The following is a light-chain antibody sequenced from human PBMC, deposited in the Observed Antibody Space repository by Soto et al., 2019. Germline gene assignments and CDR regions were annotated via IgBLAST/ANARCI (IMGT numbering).Light chain of an antibody. V-gene: IGLV2-11*01. CDR2: DVS. CDR1: SSDVGGYNY. J-gene: IGLJ1*01. Sequence: QSVLTQPPSASGSPGQSVTISCTGTSSDVGGYNYVSWYQQHPGKAPKLMIYDVSNRPSGVSNRFSGSKSGNTASLTISGLQAEDEADYYCCSYAGSYTSLYVFGTGTKVTVL. CDR3: CSYAGSYTSLYV.